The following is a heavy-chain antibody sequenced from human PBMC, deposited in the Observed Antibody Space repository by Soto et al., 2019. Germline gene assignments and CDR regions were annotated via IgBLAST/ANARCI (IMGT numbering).Heavy chain of an antibody. Sequence: QVHLVESWGGVVQPGKSLRLSCAASGFSFSNHAMHWVRQAPGKGLEWLTVISFDGANKYYADSVKGRLTISRDNSKNTLYLQMSSLRAEDTAFYYCARDRRAQVTVNFDHWGQGTPVTVSS. D-gene: IGHD4-4*01. CDR2: ISFDGANK. V-gene: IGHV3-30-3*01. CDR1: GFSFSNHA. CDR3: ARDRRAQVTVNFDH. J-gene: IGHJ4*02.